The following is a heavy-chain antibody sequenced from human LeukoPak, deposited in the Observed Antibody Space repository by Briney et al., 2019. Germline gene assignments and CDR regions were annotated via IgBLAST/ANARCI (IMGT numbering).Heavy chain of an antibody. CDR2: IIPIFGTA. Sequence: SVKVSCKASGGTFSSYAISWVRQAPGQGLEWMGGIIPIFGTANYAQKFQGRVTITADESTSTAYMELSRLRSDDTAVYYCARSRPAYDFWSGYYRTEGAFDIWGQGTMVTVSS. V-gene: IGHV1-69*13. CDR1: GGTFSSYA. CDR3: ARSRPAYDFWSGYYRTEGAFDI. J-gene: IGHJ3*02. D-gene: IGHD3-3*01.